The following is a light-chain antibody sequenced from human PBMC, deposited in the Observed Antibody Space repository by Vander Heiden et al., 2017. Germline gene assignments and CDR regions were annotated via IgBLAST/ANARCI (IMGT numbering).Light chain of an antibody. V-gene: IGKV1-39*01. CDR3: QQSYSTLLT. CDR1: QSISSY. J-gene: IGKJ4*01. Sequence: DLQMTQSPSSLSASVGDRVTITCRASQSISSYLNWYQQKPGKAPKLLIYAASSLQSGVPSSFSGSGSGTDFTLTISSLQPEDFATYYCQQSYSTLLTFGGGTKVEIK. CDR2: AAS.